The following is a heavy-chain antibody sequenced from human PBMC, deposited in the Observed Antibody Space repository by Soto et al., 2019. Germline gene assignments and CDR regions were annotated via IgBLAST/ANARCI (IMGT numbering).Heavy chain of an antibody. CDR3: ARAATALYFDY. CDR2: ISSSGSTI. J-gene: IGHJ4*02. D-gene: IGHD5-18*01. Sequence: ESGGGLVQPGGSLRLSCAASRFTFSSYEMNWARQAPGKGLEWVSYISSSGSTIYYADSVKGRFTVSRDNTKNSLYLQMNSLRAEYTAVYYCARAATALYFDYWGQGTLVTVSS. CDR1: RFTFSSYE. V-gene: IGHV3-48*03.